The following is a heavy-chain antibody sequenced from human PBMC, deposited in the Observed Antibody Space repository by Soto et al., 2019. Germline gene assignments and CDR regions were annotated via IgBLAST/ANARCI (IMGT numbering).Heavy chain of an antibody. D-gene: IGHD1-26*01. V-gene: IGHV3-53*01. Sequence: QLVESGGGLIHPGGSLRLYCAASGFTVSSYSMGWVRQAPGKGLGWVSVVYSTGGTIYEDSVRGGFTISRDISKNMIYLQMDSLRAEDTAVYYCAREGMGFGYWGQGTLVTVSS. J-gene: IGHJ4*02. CDR2: VYSTGGT. CDR3: AREGMGFGY. CDR1: GFTVSSYS.